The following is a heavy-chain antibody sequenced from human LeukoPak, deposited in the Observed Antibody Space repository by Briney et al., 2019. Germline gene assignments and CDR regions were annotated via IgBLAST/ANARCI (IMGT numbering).Heavy chain of an antibody. CDR2: INHSGST. CDR1: GGSFSGYY. Sequence: SETLSLTCAVYGGSFSGYYWSWIRQPPGKGLEWIGEINHSGSTNYNPSLKSRVTISLDTSKNQFSLRLSSVTAADTAVYYCARGAISPYYYGSGSYYYYWGQGTLVTVSS. CDR3: ARGAISPYYYGSGSYYYY. J-gene: IGHJ4*02. V-gene: IGHV4-34*01. D-gene: IGHD3-10*01.